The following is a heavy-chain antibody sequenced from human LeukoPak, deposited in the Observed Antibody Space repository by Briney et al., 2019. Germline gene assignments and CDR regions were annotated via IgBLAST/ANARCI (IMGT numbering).Heavy chain of an antibody. CDR2: IYHSGST. D-gene: IGHD4-17*01. CDR3: AKLYGDYYHTFDY. Sequence: SETLSLTCTVSGYSISSGYYWGWIRQPPGKGLEWIGHIYHSGSTYYRPSLKSRVTISVDTSKNQFSLKLTSVTAADTAVYYCAKLYGDYYHTFDYWGQGTLVTVSS. V-gene: IGHV4-38-2*02. CDR1: GYSISSGYY. J-gene: IGHJ4*02.